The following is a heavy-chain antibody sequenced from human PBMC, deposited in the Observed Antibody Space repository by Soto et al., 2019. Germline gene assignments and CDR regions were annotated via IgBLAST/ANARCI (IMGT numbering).Heavy chain of an antibody. CDR2: IYHSGST. D-gene: IGHD6-13*01. Sequence: PSETLSLTCAVSGYSISSGYYWGWIRQPPGKGLEWIGSIYHSGSTYYNPSLKSRVTISVGTSKNQFSLKLSSVTAADTAVYYCARVPIAAAGRGGYYGMDVWGQGTTVTVSS. V-gene: IGHV4-38-2*01. CDR1: GYSISSGYY. CDR3: ARVPIAAAGRGGYYGMDV. J-gene: IGHJ6*02.